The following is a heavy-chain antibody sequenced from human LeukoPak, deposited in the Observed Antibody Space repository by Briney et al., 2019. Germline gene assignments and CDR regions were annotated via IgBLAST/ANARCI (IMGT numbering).Heavy chain of an antibody. CDR1: GFTFSSYA. J-gene: IGHJ4*02. D-gene: IGHD6-19*01. CDR3: AKDFRASSGWNFDY. Sequence: PGGSLRLSCAASGFTFSSYAMSWVCQAPGKGLEWVSAISGSGGSTYYADSVKGRFTISRDNSKNTLYLQMNSLRAEDTAVYYCAKDFRASSGWNFDYWGQGTLVTVSS. V-gene: IGHV3-23*01. CDR2: ISGSGGST.